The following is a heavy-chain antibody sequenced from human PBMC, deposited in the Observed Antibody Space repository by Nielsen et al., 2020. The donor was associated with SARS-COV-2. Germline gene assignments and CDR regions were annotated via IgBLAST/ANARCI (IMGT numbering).Heavy chain of an antibody. CDR3: ARANSSGWYEGDAFDI. CDR2: ISSSSSTI. D-gene: IGHD6-19*01. CDR1: GFTFSSYS. V-gene: IGHV3-48*01. Sequence: GESLKISCAASGFTFSSYSMNWVRQAPGKGLEWVSYISSSSSTIYYADSVKGRFTISRDNAKNSLYLQMNSLRAEDTAVYYCARANSSGWYEGDAFDIWGQGTMVTVSS. J-gene: IGHJ3*02.